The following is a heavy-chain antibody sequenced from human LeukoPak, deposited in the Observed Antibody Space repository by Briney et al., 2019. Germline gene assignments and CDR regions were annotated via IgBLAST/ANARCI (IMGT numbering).Heavy chain of an antibody. J-gene: IGHJ5*02. CDR2: ISNSGGST. CDR3: AKGAKRVVGATTHWIDP. V-gene: IGHV3-23*01. Sequence: GGSLRLSCAASGFTFNTYTMYWVRQAPGKGLEWVSGISNSGGSTYYADFVKGRFTISRDNSKNTLYLQMNSLRVEDTAVYYCAKGAKRVVGATTHWIDPWGQGTLVTVSS. CDR1: GFTFNTYT. D-gene: IGHD1-26*01.